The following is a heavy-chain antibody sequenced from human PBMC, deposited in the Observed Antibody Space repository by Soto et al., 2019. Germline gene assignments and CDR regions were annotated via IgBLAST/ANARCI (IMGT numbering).Heavy chain of an antibody. V-gene: IGHV3-23*01. J-gene: IGHJ4*02. Sequence: GGSLRLSCAASRFTFRSYAMGWVRQAPGKGLEWVSVISGSGDTTYYADSVKGRFTISRDNSKNTLYLQMNSLRAEDAAVYYCAKRSGFDTPMVEYFDYWGQGTLVTVSS. D-gene: IGHD5-18*01. CDR1: RFTFRSYA. CDR2: ISGSGDTT. CDR3: AKRSGFDTPMVEYFDY.